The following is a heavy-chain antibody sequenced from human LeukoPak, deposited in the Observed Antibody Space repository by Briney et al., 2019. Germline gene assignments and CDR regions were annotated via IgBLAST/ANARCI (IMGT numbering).Heavy chain of an antibody. CDR3: AKLSEKRGDGYNSC. D-gene: IGHD5-24*01. CDR1: GGTFSSYA. Sequence: SVKVSCKASGGTFSSYAIIWVRQAPGQGLEWMGRIIPILGIANYAQKFQGRVTITADKSTSTAYMELSSLRSEDTAVYYCAKLSEKRGDGYNSCWGQGTLVTVSS. CDR2: IIPILGIA. V-gene: IGHV1-69*04. J-gene: IGHJ4*02.